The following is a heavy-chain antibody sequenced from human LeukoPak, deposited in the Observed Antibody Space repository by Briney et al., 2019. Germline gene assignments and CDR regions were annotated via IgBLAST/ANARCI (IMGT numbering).Heavy chain of an antibody. J-gene: IGHJ6*04. D-gene: IGHD3-10*01. V-gene: IGHV1-46*01. CDR3: ARAYYFGSGTYYNVRLPMDV. CDR1: GYTFTSYY. CDR2: INPSGGST. Sequence: ASVKVSCKASGYTFTSYYMHWVRQAPGQGLEWMGIINPSGGSTSYAQKFQGRVTMTRDMSTSTVYMELGSLRSEDTAVYYCARAYYFGSGTYYNVRLPMDVWDKGTTVTVSS.